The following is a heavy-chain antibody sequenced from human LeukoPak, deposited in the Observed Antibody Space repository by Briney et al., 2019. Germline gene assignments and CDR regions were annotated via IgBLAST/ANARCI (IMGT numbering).Heavy chain of an antibody. CDR1: GYTFTSYY. CDR3: ARDQAVAAGY. CDR2: INPSGGST. J-gene: IGHJ4*02. D-gene: IGHD6-19*01. Sequence: ASVKVSCKASGYTFTSYYMHWVRQAPGQGLEWMGIINPSGGSTSYAQKFQGRVTMTADTSTSTAYMELRSLRSDDTAVYYCARDQAVAAGYWGQGTLVTVSS. V-gene: IGHV1-46*01.